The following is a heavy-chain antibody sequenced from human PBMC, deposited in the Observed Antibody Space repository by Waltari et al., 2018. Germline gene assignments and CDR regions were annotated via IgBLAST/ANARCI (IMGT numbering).Heavy chain of an antibody. CDR1: GGSISSSSYY. V-gene: IGHV4-39*01. CDR2: IYYSGST. D-gene: IGHD6-19*01. J-gene: IGHJ4*02. Sequence: QLQLQESGPGLVKPSETLSLTCTVSGGSISSSSYYWGWIRQPPGKGLEWLGSIYYSGSTYYNPSLKSRVTISVDTSKNQFSLKLSSVTAADTAVYYCARLSIAVAGNFDYWGQGTLVTVSS. CDR3: ARLSIAVAGNFDY.